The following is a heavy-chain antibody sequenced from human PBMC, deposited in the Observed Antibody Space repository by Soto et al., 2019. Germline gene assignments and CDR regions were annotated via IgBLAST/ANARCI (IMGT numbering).Heavy chain of an antibody. CDR2: ISYDGSNK. Sequence: GXSLRLSCAASGFTFSSYGIHWVGQAPGKGLEWVAVISYDGSNKYYADSVKGRFTISRDNSKNTLYLQMNSLRAEATAVYYCARDYWDLDYYYYGMDVWGQGTTVTVSS. CDR3: ARDYWDLDYYYYGMDV. V-gene: IGHV3-30*03. D-gene: IGHD1-26*01. CDR1: GFTFSSYG. J-gene: IGHJ6*02.